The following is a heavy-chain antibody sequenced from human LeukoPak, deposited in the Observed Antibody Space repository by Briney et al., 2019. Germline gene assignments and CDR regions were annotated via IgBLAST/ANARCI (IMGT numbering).Heavy chain of an antibody. CDR1: GDSVCSNSVA. CDR2: TYYRSKWYY. CDR3: ARATRGHTTKSFDR. D-gene: IGHD1-14*01. V-gene: IGHV6-1*01. Sequence: SQTLSLTCAISGDSVCSNSVAWYWIRQSPSRGLEWLGRTYYRSKWYYDYAVSVKSRITIKPDTSQNQFSLQLNSVTPEDTAVYYCARATRGHTTKSFDRWGRGTLVTVSS. J-gene: IGHJ2*01.